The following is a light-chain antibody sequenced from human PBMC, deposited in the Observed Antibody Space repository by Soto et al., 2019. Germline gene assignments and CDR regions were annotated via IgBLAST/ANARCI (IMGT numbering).Light chain of an antibody. J-gene: IGLJ2*01. CDR3: CSYAGSFTFV. V-gene: IGLV2-11*01. CDR2: DVN. CDR1: SSDVGGFHF. Sequence: QSVLTQPRSVSGSPGQSVNISCTGTSSDVGGFHFVSWYQQHPGRAPKLIIFDVNARPSGVPDRFSGSKSGNTASLTISGLQADDEADYYCCSYAGSFTFVFGGGTNVTVL.